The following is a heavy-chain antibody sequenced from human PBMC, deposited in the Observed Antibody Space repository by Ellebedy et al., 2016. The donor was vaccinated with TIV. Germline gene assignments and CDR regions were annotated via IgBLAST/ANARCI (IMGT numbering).Heavy chain of an antibody. V-gene: IGHV4-61*08. Sequence: SETLSLXXTVSGGSVSSAGYYWSWIRQPPGKGLEWMGYIDYTGNTNYSPSLESRVTISLDTSRNQFSLRLSSVTAADTAVYNCARQDGYNTYFRHWGQGTLVTVSS. CDR2: IDYTGNT. J-gene: IGHJ1*01. D-gene: IGHD5-24*01. CDR3: ARQDGYNTYFRH. CDR1: GGSVSSAGYY.